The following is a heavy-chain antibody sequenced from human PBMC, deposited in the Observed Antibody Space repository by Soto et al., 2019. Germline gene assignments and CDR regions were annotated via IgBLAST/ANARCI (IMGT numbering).Heavy chain of an antibody. D-gene: IGHD2-21*01. J-gene: IGHJ4*02. V-gene: IGHV3-20*04. CDR3: AKDPYPGDLLMKYYFDY. CDR1: GFTFSGYA. Sequence: GGSLRLSCAGSGFTFSGYAMSWLRQAPGKGLEWVSGISGNGAKTDYADSVKGRFTISRDNAKNSLYLQMNSLRAEDTALYYCAKDPYPGDLLMKYYFDYWGQGTLVTVSS. CDR2: ISGNGAKT.